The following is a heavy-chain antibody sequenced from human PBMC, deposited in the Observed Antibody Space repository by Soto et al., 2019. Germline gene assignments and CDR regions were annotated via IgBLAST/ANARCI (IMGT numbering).Heavy chain of an antibody. V-gene: IGHV4-31*11. Sequence: SETLSLTCAVSGGSISGGGYSWSWIRQPPGKGLEWIGYFYYSGSTYYNPSLKSRVTISVNTSKNQFSLKLSSVTAADTAVYYCARSVFPWGQGTLVTVSS. CDR2: FYYSGST. J-gene: IGHJ5*02. CDR1: GGSISGGGYS. CDR3: ARSVFP.